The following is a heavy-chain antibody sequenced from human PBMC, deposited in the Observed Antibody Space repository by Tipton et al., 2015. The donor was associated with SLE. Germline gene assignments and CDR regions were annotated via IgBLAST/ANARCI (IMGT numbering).Heavy chain of an antibody. V-gene: IGHV4-59*08. Sequence: TLSLTCTVSGGSLSSYFWSWVRQAPGKGLEWIASIHYRGALYYDPSLESRVTISVDLSNNQFSLRVTSVTAADMAKYYCARHADIAVMRYGMDVWGQGTTVIVS. J-gene: IGHJ6*02. CDR2: IHYRGAL. D-gene: IGHD6-19*01. CDR3: ARHADIAVMRYGMDV. CDR1: GGSLSSYF.